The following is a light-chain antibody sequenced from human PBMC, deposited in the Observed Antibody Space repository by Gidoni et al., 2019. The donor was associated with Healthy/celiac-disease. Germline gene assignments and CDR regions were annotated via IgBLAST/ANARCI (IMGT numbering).Light chain of an antibody. CDR3: QQRSNWPPRT. J-gene: IGKJ4*02. Sequence: EIVLTQSPATLSVSPGDRATLSCRASQSVISYLAWYQQKPGQAPSLLIYDASTRTTGIPASFSGSGSGTDFTLTISSLEPADFAVYYCQQRSNWPPRTFXGXTKVEIK. CDR1: QSVISY. V-gene: IGKV3-11*01. CDR2: DAS.